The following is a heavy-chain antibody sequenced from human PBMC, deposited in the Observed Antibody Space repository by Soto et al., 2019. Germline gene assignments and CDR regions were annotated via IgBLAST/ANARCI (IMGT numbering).Heavy chain of an antibody. D-gene: IGHD5-18*01. J-gene: IGHJ4*02. Sequence: GGSLRLSCAASGFTFDDYAMHWVRQAPGEGLEWVSGISWNSGSIGYADSVKGRFTISRDNAKNSLYLQMNSLRAEDTALYYCAKATVDTAMVNFYYFDYWGQGTLVTVSS. V-gene: IGHV3-9*01. CDR1: GFTFDDYA. CDR3: AKATVDTAMVNFYYFDY. CDR2: ISWNSGSI.